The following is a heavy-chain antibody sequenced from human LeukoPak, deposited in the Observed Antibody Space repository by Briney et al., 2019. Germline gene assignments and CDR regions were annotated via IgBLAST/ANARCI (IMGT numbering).Heavy chain of an antibody. V-gene: IGHV3-11*01. CDR3: ARDQSRQPPVDY. CDR1: GFTFSDYY. CDR2: ISSSGSTI. Sequence: GGSLRLSCAAPGFTFSDYYMSWIRQAPGKGLEWVSYISSSGSTIYYADSAKGRFTISRDNAKNSLYLQMNSLRAEDTAVYYCARDQSRQPPVDYWGQGTLVTVSS. J-gene: IGHJ4*02. D-gene: IGHD6-13*01.